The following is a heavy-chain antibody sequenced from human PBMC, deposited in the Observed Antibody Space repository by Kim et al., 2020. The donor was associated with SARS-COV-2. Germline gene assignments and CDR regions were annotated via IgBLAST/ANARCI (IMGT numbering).Heavy chain of an antibody. CDR3: ARVLGRGLGDY. Sequence: NYAQKLQGRVTMTTDTATSTDYMERRSLRSDDTAVYYCARVLGRGLGDYWGQGTLVTVSS. D-gene: IGHD3-10*01. J-gene: IGHJ4*02. V-gene: IGHV1-18*01.